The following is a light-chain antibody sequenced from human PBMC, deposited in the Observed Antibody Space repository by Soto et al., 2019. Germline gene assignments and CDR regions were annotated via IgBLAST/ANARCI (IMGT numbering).Light chain of an antibody. CDR3: XXHXXYSLT. V-gene: IGKV1-17*01. CDR2: AAF. J-gene: IGKJ5*01. Sequence: DIQMTQSPSSLSASVGDRVTITCRASQDIRNDLCWYQQKPGKAPKRLIYAAFILQSGVPPRFSGNGSGTEFTLTISSLQAEDXXXXXXXXHXXYSLTFGQGTRLE. CDR1: QDIRND.